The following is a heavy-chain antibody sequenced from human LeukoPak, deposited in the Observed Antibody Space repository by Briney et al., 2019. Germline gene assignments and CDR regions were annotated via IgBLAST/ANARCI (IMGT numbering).Heavy chain of an antibody. J-gene: IGHJ4*02. Sequence: GGSLRLSCAASGFTFSGSAMHWVRQASGKGREWVGRIRSKANSYATAYAASVNGRFTVSRDDSKNTAYLQMNSLKTEDTAVYYCTSAPATVFDYWGQGTLVTVSS. D-gene: IGHD2-2*01. V-gene: IGHV3-73*01. CDR1: GFTFSGSA. CDR3: TSAPATVFDY. CDR2: IRSKANSYAT.